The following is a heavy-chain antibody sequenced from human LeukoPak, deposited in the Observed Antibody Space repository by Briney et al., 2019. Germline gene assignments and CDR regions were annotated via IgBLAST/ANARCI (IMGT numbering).Heavy chain of an antibody. J-gene: IGHJ3*02. V-gene: IGHV3-48*01. CDR3: ARDSFFGSSWYEDDAFDI. D-gene: IGHD6-13*01. CDR2: ISRSSSTI. Sequence: GGSLRLSCAASGFTFNIYSMNWVRQAPGKGLEWVSYISRSSSTIYYADSVKGRFTISRDNAKNSLYLQMNSLRAEDTAVYYCARDSFFGSSWYEDDAFDIWGQGTMVTVSS. CDR1: GFTFNIYS.